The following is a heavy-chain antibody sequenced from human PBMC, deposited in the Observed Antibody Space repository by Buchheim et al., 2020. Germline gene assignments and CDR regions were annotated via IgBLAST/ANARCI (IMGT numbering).Heavy chain of an antibody. CDR3: TRTLRGWSLGYYFDY. Sequence: EVQLVESGGGLVQPGGSLRLSCAGSGFSFSSYEMNWVRQAPGRGLEGVSYVSSSGATVYYADSVKGRFTISRDNAKNSLFLQMNSLTAEDTAVYYCTRTLRGWSLGYYFDYWGQGTL. D-gene: IGHD2-21*01. CDR2: VSSSGATV. CDR1: GFSFSSYE. V-gene: IGHV3-48*03. J-gene: IGHJ4*02.